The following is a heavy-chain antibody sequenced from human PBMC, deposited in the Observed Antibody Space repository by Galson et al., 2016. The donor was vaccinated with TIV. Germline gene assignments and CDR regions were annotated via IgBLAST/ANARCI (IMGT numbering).Heavy chain of an antibody. D-gene: IGHD6-19*01. J-gene: IGHJ6*02. CDR2: ISYSGSS. V-gene: IGHV4-38-2*02. CDR1: GYSISSGHY. Sequence: ETLSLTCTVSGYSISSGHYWGWIRQSPGKGLEWIGSISYSGSSYYNPSLKSRVTMSVDTSKNQFSLKLTSVTAADTAVYYCARRRAPRQSLYYGLDVWGQGTTVVVSS. CDR3: ARRRAPRQSLYYGLDV.